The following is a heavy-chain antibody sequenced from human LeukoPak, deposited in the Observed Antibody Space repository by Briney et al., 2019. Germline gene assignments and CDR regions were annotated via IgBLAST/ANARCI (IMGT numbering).Heavy chain of an antibody. J-gene: IGHJ4*02. D-gene: IGHD3-22*01. CDR3: AGITMIVVVTGLFY. Sequence: PSETLSLTCTVSGGSISSYYWSWIRQPPGKGLEWIGYIYYSGSTNYNPSLKSRVTISVDTSKNQFSLKLSSVTAADTAVYYCAGITMIVVVTGLFYWGQGTLVTVSS. CDR2: IYYSGST. V-gene: IGHV4-59*01. CDR1: GGSISSYY.